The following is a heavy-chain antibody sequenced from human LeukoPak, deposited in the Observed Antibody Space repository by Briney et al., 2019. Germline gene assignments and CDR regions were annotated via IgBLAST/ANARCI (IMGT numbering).Heavy chain of an antibody. Sequence: GGSLRLSCEVSGLTIRSYWMSWVRQTPGKGLEWVANINQDGSEKYFVDSVRGRFTNSRDNAKNSLHLQMNTLRAEDTAVYYCARERDGRFFDYWGQGTLVTVSS. CDR3: ARERDGRFFDY. J-gene: IGHJ4*02. D-gene: IGHD5-24*01. CDR1: GLTIRSYW. V-gene: IGHV3-7*01. CDR2: INQDGSEK.